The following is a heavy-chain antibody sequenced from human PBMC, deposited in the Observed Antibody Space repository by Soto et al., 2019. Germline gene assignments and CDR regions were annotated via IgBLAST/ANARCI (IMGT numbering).Heavy chain of an antibody. CDR3: ARDLPTTYFSFYFDY. Sequence: QVHLVESGGGVVQPGRSLRLSCADSGFTFKSYAMHWVRQAPGKGLEWVAIISYDGSNKEYADSVKGRFTISRDNSKNALYLLMTSLRSEYTAVYYCARDLPTTYFSFYFDYWGQGTLVTVSS. V-gene: IGHV3-30-3*01. D-gene: IGHD3-9*01. J-gene: IGHJ4*02. CDR2: ISYDGSNK. CDR1: GFTFKSYA.